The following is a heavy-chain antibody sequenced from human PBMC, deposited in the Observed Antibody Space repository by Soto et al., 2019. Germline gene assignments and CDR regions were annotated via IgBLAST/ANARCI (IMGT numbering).Heavy chain of an antibody. V-gene: IGHV4-59*01. CDR3: ARGGRRVAVAGTFDS. D-gene: IGHD6-19*01. J-gene: IGHJ4*02. CDR1: GGSINGFY. CDR2: VYSGVST. Sequence: SETLSLTCIVSGGSINGFYWSWIRQSPGKGLEWIGYVYSGVSTKYNSSLKSQVTISVDTSKNQFSLKLTSVTAADTAVYFCARGGRRVAVAGTFDSWGQGTLVTVSS.